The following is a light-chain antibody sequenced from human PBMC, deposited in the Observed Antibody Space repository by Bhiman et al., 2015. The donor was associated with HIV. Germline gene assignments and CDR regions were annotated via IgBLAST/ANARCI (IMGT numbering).Light chain of an antibody. CDR1: KLGEKF. CDR3: QAWDSSTGV. V-gene: IGLV3-1*01. Sequence: SYELAQPPSVSLSPGQTATITCSGDKLGEKFASWYQQKPGQSPILIIYQNNKRASGIPERISGSNSGDTATLTISGAQAMDEADYYCQAWDSSTGVFGPGTRVTRP. CDR2: QNN. J-gene: IGLJ1*01.